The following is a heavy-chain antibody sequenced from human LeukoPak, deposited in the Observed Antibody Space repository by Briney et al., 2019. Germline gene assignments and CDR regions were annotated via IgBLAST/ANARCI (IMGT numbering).Heavy chain of an antibody. CDR3: ARSYCSGGSCYYYYYYMDV. CDR2: MNPNSGNT. Sequence: ASVKVSCKASGGTFSSYAISWVRQATGRGLEWMGWMNPNSGNTGYAQKFQGRVTITRNTSISTAYMELSSLRSEDTAVYYCARSYCSGGSCYYYYYYMDVWGKGTTVTVSS. D-gene: IGHD2-15*01. V-gene: IGHV1-8*03. CDR1: GGTFSSYA. J-gene: IGHJ6*03.